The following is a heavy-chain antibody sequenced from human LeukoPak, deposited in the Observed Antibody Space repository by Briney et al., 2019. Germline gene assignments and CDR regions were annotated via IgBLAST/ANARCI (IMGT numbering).Heavy chain of an antibody. CDR1: GFTFSSYG. CDR3: AKDTSQNVLRGPQTT. D-gene: IGHD1-14*01. CDR2: IRYDGGNK. Sequence: PGGSLRLSCAASGFTFSSYGMQWVRQAPGKGRGGGAFIRYDGGNKYYADSVKGRFTISGANTKDTLDLHRKSLGAEDKALYCCAKDTSQNVLRGPQTTWGQGTMVTVSS. J-gene: IGHJ3*01. V-gene: IGHV3-30*02.